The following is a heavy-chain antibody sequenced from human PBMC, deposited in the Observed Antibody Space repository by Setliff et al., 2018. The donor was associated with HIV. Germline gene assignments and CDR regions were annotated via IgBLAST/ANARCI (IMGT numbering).Heavy chain of an antibody. CDR3: ARENRYCSGGSCDWYFDL. CDR2: VSGNGGTT. D-gene: IGHD2-15*01. Sequence: GSLRLSCATSGFTFTSYAIGWVRQAPGGGLEYVSAVSGNGGTTYYTDSVKGRFTISRDTSKNTLYLQMNSLRAEDTAVYYCARENRYCSGGSCDWYFDLWGRGTLVTVSS. V-gene: IGHV3-23*01. CDR1: GFTFTSYA. J-gene: IGHJ2*01.